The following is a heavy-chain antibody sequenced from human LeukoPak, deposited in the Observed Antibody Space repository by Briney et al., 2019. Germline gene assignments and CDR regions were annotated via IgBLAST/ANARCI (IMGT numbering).Heavy chain of an antibody. J-gene: IGHJ3*02. Sequence: SETLSLTCSVSDGSISTSDYYWTWIRQPAGKGLEWIGRIYTSGSTNYNPSLKSRVTISVDTSKNQFSLKLSSVTAADTAVYYCARVDAAYCGGDCYPDAFDIWGQGTMVTVSS. D-gene: IGHD2-21*02. V-gene: IGHV4-61*02. CDR3: ARVDAAYCGGDCYPDAFDI. CDR2: IYTSGST. CDR1: DGSISTSDYY.